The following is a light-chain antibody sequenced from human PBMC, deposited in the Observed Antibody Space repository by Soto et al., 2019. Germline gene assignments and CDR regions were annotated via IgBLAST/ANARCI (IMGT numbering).Light chain of an antibody. J-gene: IGKJ3*01. Sequence: EIVLTQSPGTLSLSRGERATLSCRASQSVSAYYLAWYQQKPGQAPRLLIYGASSRATGIPDRFSGSGSGTDFTLTISRLEPEDFAVYFCQQHGSSPFTFGPGTKVDV. CDR3: QQHGSSPFT. CDR1: QSVSAYY. CDR2: GAS. V-gene: IGKV3-20*01.